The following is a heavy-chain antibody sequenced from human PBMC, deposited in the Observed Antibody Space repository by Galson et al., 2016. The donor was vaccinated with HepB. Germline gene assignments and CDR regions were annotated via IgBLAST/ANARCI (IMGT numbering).Heavy chain of an antibody. CDR1: GFTFSSYG. D-gene: IGHD5-18*01. CDR2: IWYDESNK. CDR3: AREVGYSYVVTINWFDP. Sequence: SLRLSCAASGFTFSSYGMHWVRQAPGKGLEWVAVIWYDESNKNYADSVEGRFTISRDNSKNTVYLQMNSLRAEDTAVYYCAREVGYSYVVTINWFDPWGQGTLVTVSS. V-gene: IGHV3-33*01. J-gene: IGHJ5*02.